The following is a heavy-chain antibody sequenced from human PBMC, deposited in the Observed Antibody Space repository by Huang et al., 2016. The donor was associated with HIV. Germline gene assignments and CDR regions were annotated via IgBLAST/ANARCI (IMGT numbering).Heavy chain of an antibody. V-gene: IGHV4-39*01. CDR2: IYDKGST. J-gene: IGHJ6*03. CDR3: ARHREGPVAYYSGWGSHLNYMDV. Sequence: QLLLQESGPGLVKPSEALALTCAVSGCSIRSSDYHWGWIRQPPGKGLEWIRRIYDKGSTHYSPSLKSRVTIAVDTSKNLFFLNLTSMTAADTAVYYCARHREGPVAYYSGWGSHLNYMDVWGRGRTVVVSS. CDR1: GCSIRSSDYH. D-gene: IGHD3-10*01.